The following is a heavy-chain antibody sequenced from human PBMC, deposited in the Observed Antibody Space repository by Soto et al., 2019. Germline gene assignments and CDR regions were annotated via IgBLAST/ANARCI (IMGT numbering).Heavy chain of an antibody. CDR2: VSGSGGST. CDR1: GFTFSSYA. D-gene: IGHD3-22*01. J-gene: IGHJ4*02. CDR3: AKFSYDSSGYLLDY. V-gene: IGHV3-23*01. Sequence: GGSLRLSCAASGFTFSSYAMNWVRQAPGKGLEWVSVVSGSGGSTYYADSVKGRFTISRDNSKNTLYLQMNSLRAEDTAVYYCAKFSYDSSGYLLDYWGQGTLVTVSS.